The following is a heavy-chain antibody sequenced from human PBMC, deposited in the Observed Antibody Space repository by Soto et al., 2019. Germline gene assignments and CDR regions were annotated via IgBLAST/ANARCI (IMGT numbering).Heavy chain of an antibody. CDR1: GLSVSWEY. J-gene: IGHJ3*02. D-gene: IGHD5-18*01. CDR2: IYRGGGT. Sequence: EVHLVESGGGLFQPGGSLRISCAGSGLSVSWEYISWVRQPPGKGLEWVSIIYRGGGTYYADSAKGRCIISRDASKNMVFLQVNNLRAEDTAIYYCARRDDSEAFDIWGQGTTVTVSS. V-gene: IGHV3-53*01. CDR3: ARRDDSEAFDI.